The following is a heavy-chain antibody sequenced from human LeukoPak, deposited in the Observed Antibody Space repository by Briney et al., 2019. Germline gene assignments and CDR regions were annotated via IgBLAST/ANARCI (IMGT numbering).Heavy chain of an antibody. CDR2: MNPSSGNT. V-gene: IGHV1-8*01. CDR3: ATFPSSTSFYNWFDP. Sequence: ASVKVSCKASGYTFTSYDINWVRQATGQGLEWMGWMNPSSGNTGYAQKFQGRVTITRNTSISAAYMELSSLRSEDTAVYYCATFPSSTSFYNWFDPWGQGTLVTVSS. CDR1: GYTFTSYD. J-gene: IGHJ5*02. D-gene: IGHD2-2*01.